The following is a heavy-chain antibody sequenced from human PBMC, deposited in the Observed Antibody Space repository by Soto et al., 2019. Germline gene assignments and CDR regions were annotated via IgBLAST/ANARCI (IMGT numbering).Heavy chain of an antibody. Sequence: ASVKVSCKASGYTFTSYAMHWVRQAPGQRLEWMGWINAGNGNTKYSQKFQGRVTITRDTSASTAYMEPSSLRSEDTAVYYCARDEYYYDSSGYYFAYWGQGTLVTVSS. J-gene: IGHJ4*02. CDR1: GYTFTSYA. CDR3: ARDEYYYDSSGYYFAY. CDR2: INAGNGNT. V-gene: IGHV1-3*01. D-gene: IGHD3-22*01.